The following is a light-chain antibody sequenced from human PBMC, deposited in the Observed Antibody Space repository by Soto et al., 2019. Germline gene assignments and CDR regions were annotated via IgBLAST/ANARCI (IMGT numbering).Light chain of an antibody. J-gene: IGKJ1*01. Sequence: DIPMTQSPSSLSASVGDRVTITCRASQGIGNSLAWYQQKPGRVPNLLMYTASTLLSGVPSRFSGSGSGTDCTLTISSLQPEDVATDYCQNYDSAPWTFGQGTKVEIK. CDR1: QGIGNS. V-gene: IGKV1-27*01. CDR2: TAS. CDR3: QNYDSAPWT.